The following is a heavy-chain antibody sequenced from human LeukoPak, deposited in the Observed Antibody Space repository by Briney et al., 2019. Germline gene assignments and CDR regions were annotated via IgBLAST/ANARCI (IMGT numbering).Heavy chain of an antibody. CDR3: ASWDCSSTSCYRYRSIADYYYGMDV. Sequence: AASVTVSCKASGGTFSSYAISWVRQAPGQGLERMGGIIPILGTANYAQKFQGRVTITADESTSTAYMELSSLRSEDTAVYYCASWDCSSTSCYRYRSIADYYYGMDVWGKGTTVTVSS. V-gene: IGHV1-69*01. CDR2: IIPILGTA. CDR1: GGTFSSYA. D-gene: IGHD2-2*01. J-gene: IGHJ6*04.